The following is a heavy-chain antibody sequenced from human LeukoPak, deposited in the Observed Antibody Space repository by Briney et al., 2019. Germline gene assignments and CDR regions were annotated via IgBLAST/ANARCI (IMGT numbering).Heavy chain of an antibody. J-gene: IGHJ6*03. D-gene: IGHD3-10*01. CDR1: GYTFTSYG. CDR3: ARSVGSGSYLSQTYYYYYMDV. V-gene: IGHV1-18*01. Sequence: ASVKVSCKASGYTFTSYGISWVRQAPGQGLEWMGWISAYNGNTNYAQKLQGRVTMTTDTSTSTAYMELRSLRSDDTAVYYCARSVGSGSYLSQTYYYYYMDVWGKGTTVTVSS. CDR2: ISAYNGNT.